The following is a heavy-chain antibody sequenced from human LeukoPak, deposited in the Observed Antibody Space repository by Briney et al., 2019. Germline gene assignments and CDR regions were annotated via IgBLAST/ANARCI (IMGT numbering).Heavy chain of an antibody. CDR2: IKADGGEK. J-gene: IGHJ4*02. D-gene: IGHD2-21*02. CDR3: AKEVDCPSDCLFFHS. CDR1: GFTFSTYW. V-gene: IGHV3-7*03. Sequence: GGSLRLSCAASGFTFSTYWMNWFRQTPGKGLEWVAKIKADGGEKDHVASVKGRFTISRDNSRNSVFLQMNSLRPEDTALYHCAKEVDCPSDCLFFHSWGQGTLGTVSS.